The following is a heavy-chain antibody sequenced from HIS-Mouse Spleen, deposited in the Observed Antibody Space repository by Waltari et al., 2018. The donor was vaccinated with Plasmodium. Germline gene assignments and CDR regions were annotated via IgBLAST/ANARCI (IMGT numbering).Heavy chain of an antibody. Sequence: EVQLVESVGGLVKPGGSLRLSCAASGFTFSSSSMNWVCQAPWKGLEWVSSISSSSSYIDYAESVKGRFTISRDNAKNSLYLQMNSLRAEDTAVYYCARPTTVTTGSWDYWGQGTLVTVSS. CDR3: ARPTTVTTGSWDY. CDR2: ISSSSSYI. J-gene: IGHJ4*02. D-gene: IGHD4-17*01. V-gene: IGHV3-21*01. CDR1: GFTFSSSS.